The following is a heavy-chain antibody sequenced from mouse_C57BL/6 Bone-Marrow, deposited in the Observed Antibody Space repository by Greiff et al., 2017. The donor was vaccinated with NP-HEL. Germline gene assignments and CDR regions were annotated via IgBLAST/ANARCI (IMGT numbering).Heavy chain of an antibody. D-gene: IGHD1-1*01. J-gene: IGHJ1*03. V-gene: IGHV1-55*01. CDR1: GYTFTSYW. CDR2: IYPGSGST. Sequence: QVQLQQSGAELVKPGASVKMSCKASGYTFTSYWITWVKQRPGQGLEWIGDIYPGSGSTNYNEKFKSKATLTVDTSSSTAYMQLSSLTSEDSAVYYCARPPTVGGYFDVWGTGTTVTVSS. CDR3: ARPPTVGGYFDV.